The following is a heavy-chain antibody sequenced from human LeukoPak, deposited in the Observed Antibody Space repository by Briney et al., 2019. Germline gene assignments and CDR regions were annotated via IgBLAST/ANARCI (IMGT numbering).Heavy chain of an antibody. Sequence: GSSVKVSCKASGGTFSSYAISWVRQAPGQGLEWMGRIIPIFGTANYAQKFQGRVTITADKSTSTAYMELSSLRSEDTAVYYCARDSTSPNYDILTGHPYYFDYWGQGTLVTVSS. CDR1: GGTFSSYA. J-gene: IGHJ4*02. CDR3: ARDSTSPNYDILTGHPYYFDY. D-gene: IGHD3-9*01. CDR2: IIPIFGTA. V-gene: IGHV1-69*06.